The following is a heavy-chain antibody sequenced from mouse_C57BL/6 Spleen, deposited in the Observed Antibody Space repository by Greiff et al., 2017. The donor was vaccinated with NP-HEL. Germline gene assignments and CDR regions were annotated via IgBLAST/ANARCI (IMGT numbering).Heavy chain of an antibody. CDR2: IYPGDGDT. CDR1: GYAFSSYW. D-gene: IGHD2-3*01. Sequence: VQLQQSGAELVKPGASVKISCKASGYAFSSYWMNWVKQRPGKGLEWIGQIYPGDGDTNYNGKFKGKATLTADKSSSTAYMQLSSLTSEDSAVYFCARERDGYYVGFAYWGQGTLVTVSA. CDR3: ARERDGYYVGFAY. J-gene: IGHJ3*01. V-gene: IGHV1-80*01.